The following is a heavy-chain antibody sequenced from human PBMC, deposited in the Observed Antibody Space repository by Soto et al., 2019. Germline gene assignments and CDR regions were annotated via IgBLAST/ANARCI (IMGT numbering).Heavy chain of an antibody. CDR1: GCTFSNYA. J-gene: IGHJ4*02. D-gene: IGHD3-16*02. CDR2: ISGSGGTT. Sequence: GSLRLSCVASGCTFSNYAMNWVRQAPWKGLEWVSGISGSGGTTYYADSVKGRFTISRDNSKNTVFLQMNSLRADDTAVYYCVKDGGVVFVAGRAPETFDYRGPGTLVTVFS. V-gene: IGHV3-23*01. CDR3: VKDGGVVFVAGRAPETFDY.